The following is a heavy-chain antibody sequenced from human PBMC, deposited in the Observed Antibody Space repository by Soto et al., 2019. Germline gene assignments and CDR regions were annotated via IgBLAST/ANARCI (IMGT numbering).Heavy chain of an antibody. J-gene: IGHJ5*02. CDR2: IYATGTT. CDR3: VRDGTKTLRDWFDP. CDR1: GASISGFY. Sequence: SETLSLTCTVYGASISGFYWSWIRKSAGKGLEWIGRIYATGTTDYNPSLKSRVMMSVDTSKKQFSLKLRSVTAADTAVYYCVRDGTKTLRDWFDPWGQGTSVTVSS. D-gene: IGHD1-1*01. V-gene: IGHV4-4*07.